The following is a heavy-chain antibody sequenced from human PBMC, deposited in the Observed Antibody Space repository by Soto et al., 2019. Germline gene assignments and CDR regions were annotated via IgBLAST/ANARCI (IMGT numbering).Heavy chain of an antibody. CDR2: IIPLLGIA. D-gene: IGHD3-16*02. J-gene: IGHJ4*02. V-gene: IGHV1-69*02. CDR1: GGTFSSYT. CDR3: ATLHLGELSLHRSDY. Sequence: QVQLVQSGAEVKKPGSSVKVSCKASGGTFSSYTISWVRQAPGQGLEWMGRIIPLLGIANYAQKFQGRVIITADKSRSTAYLALSSLGSEDTAVYYCATLHLGELSLHRSDYWGQGTLVSVSS.